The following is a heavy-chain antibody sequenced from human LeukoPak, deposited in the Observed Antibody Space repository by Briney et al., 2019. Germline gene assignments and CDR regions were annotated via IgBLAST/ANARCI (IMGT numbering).Heavy chain of an antibody. J-gene: IGHJ5*02. Sequence: GGSLRLSCAASGFTVSSSYISWVHQAPGKGLEWVSVIYAGDSTYYADSVKGRFIISRDNSKNTVYLQMDSLRAEDTAVYYCARSYTHYDFWSGYTYQNYFDPWGQGTLVTVSS. V-gene: IGHV3-53*01. CDR1: GFTVSSSY. CDR3: ARSYTHYDFWSGYTYQNYFDP. D-gene: IGHD3-3*01. CDR2: IYAGDST.